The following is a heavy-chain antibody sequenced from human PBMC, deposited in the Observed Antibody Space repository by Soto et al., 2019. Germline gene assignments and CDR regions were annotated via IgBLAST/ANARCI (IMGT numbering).Heavy chain of an antibody. J-gene: IGHJ5*02. D-gene: IGHD5-12*01. CDR1: GDSISNYY. CDR3: AKANSGYGPFDP. Sequence: PSETLSLTCTVSGDSISNYYSSWIRQSPGKGLEWIGYILYNGDTKYNPSLKSRVTISIDKSKNQFSLKLTSVTAADTAVYYCAKANSGYGPFDPWGQGTLVTVSS. V-gene: IGHV4-59*01. CDR2: ILYNGDT.